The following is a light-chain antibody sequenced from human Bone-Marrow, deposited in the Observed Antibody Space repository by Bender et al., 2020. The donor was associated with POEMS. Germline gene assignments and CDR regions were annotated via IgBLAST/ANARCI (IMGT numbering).Light chain of an antibody. V-gene: IGLV3-25*03. J-gene: IGLJ1*01. CDR2: EDN. CDR3: QSADSSGTYV. Sequence: SYELTQPPSVSVSPGQTARIACSRDALPDQYIYWYQQKPGQAPVLLLYEDNERPSGIPERISCSSSGTTATLTISGVQAEDEADYYCQSADSSGTYVFGTGTTVTVV. CDR1: ALPDQY.